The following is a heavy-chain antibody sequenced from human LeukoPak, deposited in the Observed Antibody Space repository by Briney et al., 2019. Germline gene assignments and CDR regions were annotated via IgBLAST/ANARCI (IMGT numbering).Heavy chain of an antibody. J-gene: IGHJ6*03. CDR3: ARGKYSSSRYTSGDYYYYMDV. V-gene: IGHV4-39*07. D-gene: IGHD6-13*01. CDR1: GGSISSSSYY. Sequence: PSETLSLTCTVSGGSISSSSYYWGWIRQPPGKGLEWIGSIYYSGSTYYNPSLKSRVTISVDTSKNQFSLKLSSVTAADTAVYYCARGKYSSSRYTSGDYYYYMDVWGKGTTVTVSS. CDR2: IYYSGST.